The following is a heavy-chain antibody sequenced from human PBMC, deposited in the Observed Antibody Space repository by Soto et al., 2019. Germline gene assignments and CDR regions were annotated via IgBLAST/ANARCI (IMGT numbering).Heavy chain of an antibody. J-gene: IGHJ3*02. CDR2: TYYRSKWYN. D-gene: IGHD2-15*01. CDR1: GDSFSSNSAA. V-gene: IGHV6-1*01. CDR3: ARAYCSGGSCYFDAFDI. Sequence: SQTLSLTCAISGDSFSSNSAAWNWIRQSPSRGLEWLGRTYYRSKWYNDYAVSVKSRITINPDTSKNQFSLQLNSVTPEDTAVYYCARAYCSGGSCYFDAFDIWGQGTMVTVSS.